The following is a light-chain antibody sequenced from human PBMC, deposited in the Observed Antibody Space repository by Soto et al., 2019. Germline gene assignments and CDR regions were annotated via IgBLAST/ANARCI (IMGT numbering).Light chain of an antibody. J-gene: IGLJ3*02. CDR2: RNV. V-gene: IGLV1-40*01. CDR1: SSNIGAGYD. CDR3: QSYDSSLTAWV. Sequence: QSVLTQPPSVSGAPGQRVTISCTGSSSNIGAGYDVHWYQQLPGTAPKLLIYRNVNRPSGVPDRFSGSKSGASASLAITGLQAEDETDYYCQSYDSSLTAWVFGGGTKLTV.